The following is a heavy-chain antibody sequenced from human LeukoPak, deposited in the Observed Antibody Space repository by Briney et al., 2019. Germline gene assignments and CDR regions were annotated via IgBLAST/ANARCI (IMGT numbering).Heavy chain of an antibody. Sequence: PGGSLRLSCAASGFTFSSYWMSWVRQAPGKGLEWVANIKQDGSEKYYVDSVKGRFTISRDNAKNSLYLQMNSLRAEDTALYYCAKGPSPYDSSGYIDYWGQGTLVTVSS. CDR1: GFTFSSYW. CDR2: IKQDGSEK. J-gene: IGHJ4*02. CDR3: AKGPSPYDSSGYIDY. V-gene: IGHV3-7*03. D-gene: IGHD3-22*01.